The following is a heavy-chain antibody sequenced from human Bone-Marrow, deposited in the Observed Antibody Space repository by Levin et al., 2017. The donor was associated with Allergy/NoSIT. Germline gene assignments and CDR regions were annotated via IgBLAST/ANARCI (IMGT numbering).Heavy chain of an antibody. CDR1: GFTFNNYG. D-gene: IGHD3-16*01. CDR3: VRGSTAPDY. J-gene: IGHJ4*02. CDR2: ISRSGDST. Sequence: GGSLRLSCAASGFTFNNYGMTWVRQAPGKGLQWVSAISRSGDSTDYADFVRGRFTISRDNCKNTLHLQMDSLRPEDTALYYCVRGSTAPDYWGQGTLVTVSS. V-gene: IGHV3-23*01.